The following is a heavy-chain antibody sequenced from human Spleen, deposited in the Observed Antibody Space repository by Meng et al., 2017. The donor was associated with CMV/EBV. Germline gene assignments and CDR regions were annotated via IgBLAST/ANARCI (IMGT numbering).Heavy chain of an antibody. CDR2: ISWDGGST. CDR3: AKDINFWTGYNYYYYGMDV. V-gene: IGHV3-43*01. Sequence: GESLKISCVASGFTFSNYAMHWVRQAPGKGLEWVSLISWDGGSTYYADSVKGRFTISRDNSKTSLYLQMNSLRTEDTALYYCAKDINFWTGYNYYYYGMDVWGQGTTVTVSS. D-gene: IGHD3/OR15-3a*01. CDR1: GFTFSNYA. J-gene: IGHJ6*02.